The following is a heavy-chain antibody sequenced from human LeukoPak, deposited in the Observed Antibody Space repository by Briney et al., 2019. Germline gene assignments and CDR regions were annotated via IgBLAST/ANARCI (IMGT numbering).Heavy chain of an antibody. CDR2: IIPIFGTA. D-gene: IGHD2-8*01. CDR1: GYTFTSYG. J-gene: IGHJ6*03. Sequence: GASVKVSCKASGYTFTSYGISWVRQAPGHGLEWMGGIIPIFGTANYAQKFQGRVTITADKSTSTAYMELSSLRSEDTAVYYCARSVLMVYASRSGYYYYYMDVWGKGTTVTVSS. CDR3: ARSVLMVYASRSGYYYYYMDV. V-gene: IGHV1-69*06.